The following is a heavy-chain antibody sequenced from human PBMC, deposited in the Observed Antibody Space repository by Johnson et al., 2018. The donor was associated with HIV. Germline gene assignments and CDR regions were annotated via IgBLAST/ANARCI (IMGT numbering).Heavy chain of an antibody. CDR3: ARVQWLILDAFDI. J-gene: IGHJ3*02. CDR2: IGTAGDT. D-gene: IGHD6-19*01. Sequence: VQLVESGGGVVQRGGSLRVSCAASGFTFSSYDMHWVRQATGKGLEWVSAIGTAGDTYYPGSVKGRFTISRDNSKNTLYLQMNSLRAEDTAVYYCARVQWLILDAFDIWGQGTMVTVSS. CDR1: GFTFSSYD. V-gene: IGHV3-13*01.